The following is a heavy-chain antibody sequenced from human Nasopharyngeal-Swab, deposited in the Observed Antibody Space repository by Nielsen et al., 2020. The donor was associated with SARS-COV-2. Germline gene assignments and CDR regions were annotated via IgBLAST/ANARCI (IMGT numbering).Heavy chain of an antibody. J-gene: IGHJ4*02. CDR3: ASTPLDSSGYYYAFHY. CDR2: ISYDGSNK. CDR1: GFTFSRYT. Sequence: GESLKISCAASGFTFSRYTMHWVRQAPGKGLEWVAVISYDGSNKYYADSVKGRFTISRDISKNTLYLQMNSLRAEDTAVFYCASTPLDSSGYYYAFHYWGRGTRFTVAS. V-gene: IGHV3-30-3*01. D-gene: IGHD3-22*01.